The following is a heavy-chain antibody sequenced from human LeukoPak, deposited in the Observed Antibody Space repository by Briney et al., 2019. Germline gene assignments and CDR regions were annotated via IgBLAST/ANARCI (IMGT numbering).Heavy chain of an antibody. J-gene: IGHJ3*02. Sequence: PGRSLRLSCAASGFTFSSYAMHWVRQAPAKGLEWVAVISHDGSNKYYADSVKGRFTISRDNAKNSLFLEMSSLRADDTAVYFCARDVEGGTFDIWGQGTTVTVSS. D-gene: IGHD3-16*01. CDR2: ISHDGSNK. V-gene: IGHV3-30-3*01. CDR3: ARDVEGGTFDI. CDR1: GFTFSSYA.